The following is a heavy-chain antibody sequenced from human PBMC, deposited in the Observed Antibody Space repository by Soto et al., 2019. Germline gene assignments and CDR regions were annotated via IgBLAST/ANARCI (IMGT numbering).Heavy chain of an antibody. Sequence: SETLSLTCTVSGGSISRYYWSWIRQPPGKGLEWIGYIYYSGSTNYNPSLKSRVTISVDTSKNQFSLKLSSVTAADTAVYYCARGNYDILNGYYGWYFDLWGRGTLVT. CDR1: GGSISRYY. D-gene: IGHD3-9*01. CDR2: IYYSGST. CDR3: ARGNYDILNGYYGWYFDL. J-gene: IGHJ2*01. V-gene: IGHV4-59*01.